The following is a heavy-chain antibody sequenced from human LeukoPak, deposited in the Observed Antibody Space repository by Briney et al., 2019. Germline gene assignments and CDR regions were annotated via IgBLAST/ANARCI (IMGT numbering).Heavy chain of an antibody. Sequence: SETLSLTCTVSGGSISSYYWSWIRQPPGKGLEGIGYIYYSGSTNYNPSLKSRVTISVDTSKNQFSLKLSSVTAADTAVYYCARGVAAAGTIGFDYWGQGTLVTVSS. V-gene: IGHV4-59*08. D-gene: IGHD6-13*01. CDR1: GGSISSYY. CDR3: ARGVAAAGTIGFDY. CDR2: IYYSGST. J-gene: IGHJ4*02.